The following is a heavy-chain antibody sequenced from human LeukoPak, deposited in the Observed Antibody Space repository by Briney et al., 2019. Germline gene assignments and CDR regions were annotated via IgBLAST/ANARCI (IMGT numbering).Heavy chain of an antibody. J-gene: IGHJ6*02. Sequence: ASVKVSCKASGYTFTSYDINWVRQATGQGLEWMGWMNPNSGNTGYAQKFQGRVTMTRNTSISTAYMELSSLRSEDTAMYYCARGKDYDILTGYFRPYYYGMDVWGQGTTVTVSS. D-gene: IGHD3-9*01. CDR1: GYTFTSYD. V-gene: IGHV1-8*01. CDR2: MNPNSGNT. CDR3: ARGKDYDILTGYFRPYYYGMDV.